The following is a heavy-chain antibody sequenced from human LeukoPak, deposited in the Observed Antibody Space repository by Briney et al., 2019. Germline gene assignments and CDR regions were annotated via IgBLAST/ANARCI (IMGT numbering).Heavy chain of an antibody. J-gene: IGHJ5*02. Sequence: GESLKISCKGSGYSFTSYWIGWVRQMPGKGLEWMAIIYPGDSDTRYSPSFQGQVTISADKSISTAYLQWSSLKASDTAMYYCARHFYCSGGSCYPFSPWGQGTLVTVSS. CDR3: ARHFYCSGGSCYPFSP. CDR2: IYPGDSDT. V-gene: IGHV5-51*01. D-gene: IGHD2-15*01. CDR1: GYSFTSYW.